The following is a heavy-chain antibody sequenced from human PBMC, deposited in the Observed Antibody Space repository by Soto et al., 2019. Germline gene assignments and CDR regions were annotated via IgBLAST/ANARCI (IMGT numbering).Heavy chain of an antibody. D-gene: IGHD6-13*01. CDR2: ISGSGGST. Sequence: LRLSCAASGFTFSSYAMSWVRQAPGKGLEWVSAISGSGGSTYYADSVKGRFTISRDNSKNTLYLQMNSLRAEDTAVYYCAKEGGVSIAAAGVSNYYYGMDVWGQGTTVTVSS. CDR3: AKEGGVSIAAAGVSNYYYGMDV. CDR1: GFTFSSYA. V-gene: IGHV3-23*01. J-gene: IGHJ6*02.